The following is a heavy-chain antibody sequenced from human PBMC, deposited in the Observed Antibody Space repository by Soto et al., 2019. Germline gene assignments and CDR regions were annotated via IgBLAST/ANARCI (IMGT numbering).Heavy chain of an antibody. CDR3: AHTGVSDELVRRAFDY. D-gene: IGHD6-13*01. Sequence: QITLKESGPTLVKPTQTLTLTCTFSGFSLSTSGVGVGWIRQPPGKALEWLALIYWDDDKRYSPSLKSRLTITNDTSKYQVVLTMTNMDPVDTATYYCAHTGVSDELVRRAFDYWGQGTLVTVSS. J-gene: IGHJ4*02. CDR1: GFSLSTSGVG. CDR2: IYWDDDK. V-gene: IGHV2-5*02.